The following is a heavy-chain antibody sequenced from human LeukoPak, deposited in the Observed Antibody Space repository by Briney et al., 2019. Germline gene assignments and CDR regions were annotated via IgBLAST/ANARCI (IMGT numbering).Heavy chain of an antibody. D-gene: IGHD2-15*01. Sequence: SQTLSLTCAISGDSVSSNSAAWNWIRQSPSRGLEWLGRTYYRSKLYNDYAVSVKSRITINPDTSKNQFSLQLNSVTPEDTAVYYCARDRTRVVVVAAINYYYYMDVWGKGTTVTVSS. CDR1: GDSVSSNSAA. J-gene: IGHJ6*03. CDR2: TYYRSKLYN. CDR3: ARDRTRVVVVAAINYYYYMDV. V-gene: IGHV6-1*01.